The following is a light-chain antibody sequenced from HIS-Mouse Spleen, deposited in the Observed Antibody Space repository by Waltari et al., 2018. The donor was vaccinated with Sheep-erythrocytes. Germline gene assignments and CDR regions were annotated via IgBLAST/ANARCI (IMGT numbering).Light chain of an antibody. CDR2: EVS. J-gene: IGLJ2*01. V-gene: IGLV2-8*01. CDR1: SSDVGGYNY. Sequence: QSALTQPPSASGSPGQSVTISCTGTSSDVGGYNYVSWYQQHPGKAPKLMIYEVSKRPAGVPDRVSGSKSGNTASLTVSGLQAEDEADYYCQAWDSSTAVFGGGTKLTVL. CDR3: QAWDSSTAV.